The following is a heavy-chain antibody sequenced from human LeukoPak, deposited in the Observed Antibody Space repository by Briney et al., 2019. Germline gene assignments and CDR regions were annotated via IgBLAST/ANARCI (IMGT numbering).Heavy chain of an antibody. J-gene: IGHJ4*02. CDR3: ARVPNYDFWSGYFDY. D-gene: IGHD3-3*01. V-gene: IGHV4-30-4*01. CDR2: IYYSGST. Sequence: SETLSLTCTVSGGSISSGDYYWSWIRQPPGRGLEWIGYIYYSGSTYYNPSLKSRVTISVDTSKNQFSLKLSPVTAADTAVYYCARVPNYDFWSGYFDYWGQGTLVTVSS. CDR1: GGSISSGDYY.